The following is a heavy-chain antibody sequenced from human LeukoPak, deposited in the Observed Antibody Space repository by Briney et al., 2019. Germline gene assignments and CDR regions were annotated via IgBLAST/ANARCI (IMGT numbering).Heavy chain of an antibody. CDR3: ARVSTHPVWLAPTSFDY. Sequence: PSETLSLTCTVSGGSISSGGYYWSWIRQHPGKGLEWIGYIYYSGSTYYNPSLKSRVTISVDTSKNQFSLKLSSVTAADTAVYYCARVSTHPVWLAPTSFDYWGQGTLVTVPS. D-gene: IGHD3-16*01. J-gene: IGHJ4*02. V-gene: IGHV4-31*03. CDR1: GGSISSGGYY. CDR2: IYYSGST.